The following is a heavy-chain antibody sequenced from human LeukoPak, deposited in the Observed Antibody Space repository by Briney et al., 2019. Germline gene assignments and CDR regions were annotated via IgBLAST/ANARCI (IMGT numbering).Heavy chain of an antibody. D-gene: IGHD3-22*01. J-gene: IGHJ6*03. CDR1: GYTFTSYG. CDR2: ISDYNGNT. CDR3: AREFGRDSSGYYRMDV. V-gene: IGHV1-18*01. Sequence: ASVKVSCKASGYTFTSYGISWVRQAPGQGLEWMGWISDYNGNTNYAQKLQGRVTMTTDTSTSTAYMELRSLRSDDTAVYYCAREFGRDSSGYYRMDVWGKGTTVTISS.